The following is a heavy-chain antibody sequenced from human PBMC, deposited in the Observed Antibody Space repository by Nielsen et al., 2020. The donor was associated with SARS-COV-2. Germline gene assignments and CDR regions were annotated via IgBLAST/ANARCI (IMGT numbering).Heavy chain of an antibody. Sequence: SETLSLTCAVYGGSFSGYYWSWIRQPPGKGLEWIGEINHSGSTNYNPSLKSRVTISVDTSKNQFSLKLSSVTAADTAVYYCARWDRSSSGLFDYWGQGTLVTVSS. J-gene: IGHJ4*02. CDR1: GGSFSGYY. CDR3: ARWDRSSSGLFDY. V-gene: IGHV4-34*01. CDR2: INHSGST. D-gene: IGHD6-19*01.